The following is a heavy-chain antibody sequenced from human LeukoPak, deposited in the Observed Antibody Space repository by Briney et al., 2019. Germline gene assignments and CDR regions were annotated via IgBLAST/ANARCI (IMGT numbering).Heavy chain of an antibody. D-gene: IGHD3-10*01. CDR3: ARHGSGSYYNLPTDY. CDR1: GYTFTSYG. Sequence: ASVKVSCKASGYTFTSYGISWVRQAPGQGLEWMGWISAYNGNTNYAQKLQGRVTMTTDTSTSTAYMDLRSLRFDDTAVYYCARHGSGSYYNLPTDYWGQGTLVTVSS. CDR2: ISAYNGNT. V-gene: IGHV1-18*01. J-gene: IGHJ4*02.